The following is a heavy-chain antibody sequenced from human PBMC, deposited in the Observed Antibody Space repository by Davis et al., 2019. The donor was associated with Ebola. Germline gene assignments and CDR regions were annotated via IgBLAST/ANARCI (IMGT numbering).Heavy chain of an antibody. CDR2: IYHTGNT. CDR1: GGSISSGGFS. Sequence: SETLSLTCAVPGGSISSGGFSWSWIRQPPGKGLEWIGNIYHTGNTHYNPSLKSRFTISVDRSKNQFSLKLSSVTAADTAVYYCARVIGIPFDGYYYYGLDVWGQGTTVTVSS. V-gene: IGHV4-30-2*01. CDR3: ARVIGIPFDGYYYYGLDV. J-gene: IGHJ6*02. D-gene: IGHD3-16*02.